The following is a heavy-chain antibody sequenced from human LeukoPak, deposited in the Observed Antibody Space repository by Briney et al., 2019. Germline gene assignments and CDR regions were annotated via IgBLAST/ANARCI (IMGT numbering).Heavy chain of an antibody. D-gene: IGHD3-10*01. J-gene: IGHJ4*02. CDR3: LGEPIYN. Sequence: QPGRSLRLSCAASGFTFSSYGMHWVRQAPGKGLEWVAVISYDGSNKYSADSVKGRFTISRDNAENTLYLQMNSLRPEDTALYYCLGEPIYNWGQGTLVTVSS. V-gene: IGHV3-30*03. CDR2: ISYDGSNK. CDR1: GFTFSSYG.